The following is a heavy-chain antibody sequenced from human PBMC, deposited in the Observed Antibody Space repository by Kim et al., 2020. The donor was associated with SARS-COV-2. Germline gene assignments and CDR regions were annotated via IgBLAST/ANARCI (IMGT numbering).Heavy chain of an antibody. V-gene: IGHV3-30*18. CDR2: ISYDGSNK. J-gene: IGHJ6*01. Sequence: GGSLRLSCAASGFTFSSYGMHWVRQAPGKGLEWVAVISYDGSNKYYADSVKGRFTISRDNSKNTLYLQMNSLRAEDTAVYYCAKGWDIVVVPAVYYYYG. CDR1: GFTFSSYG. D-gene: IGHD2-2*01. CDR3: AKGWDIVVVPAVYYYYG.